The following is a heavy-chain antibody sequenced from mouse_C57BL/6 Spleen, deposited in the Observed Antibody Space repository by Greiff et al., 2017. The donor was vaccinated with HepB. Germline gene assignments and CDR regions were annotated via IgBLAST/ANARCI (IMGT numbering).Heavy chain of an antibody. V-gene: IGHV1-54*01. CDR1: GYAFTNYL. D-gene: IGHD2-4*01. J-gene: IGHJ3*01. Sequence: VQLQQSGAELVRPGTSVKLSCKASGYAFTNYLIEWVKQRPGQGLEWIGVINPGSGGTNYNEKFKGKATLTADKSSSTAYMQLSSLTSEDSAVYFCASSIYYDYDAWFAYWGQGTLVTVSA. CDR2: INPGSGGT. CDR3: ASSIYYDYDAWFAY.